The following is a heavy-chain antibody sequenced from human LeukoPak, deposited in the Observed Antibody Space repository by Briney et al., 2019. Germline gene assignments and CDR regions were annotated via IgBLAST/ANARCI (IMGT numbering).Heavy chain of an antibody. Sequence: GGSLRLSCAASGFTFSSYAMSWVRQAPGKGLEWVSAISGSGGSTYYADSVKGRFTISRDNSKNTLYLQMNSLRAEDTAVYYCARGFGGGYLNWFDPWGQGTLVSVSS. CDR2: ISGSGGST. V-gene: IGHV3-23*01. CDR1: GFTFSSYA. CDR3: ARGFGGGYLNWFDP. D-gene: IGHD2-15*01. J-gene: IGHJ5*02.